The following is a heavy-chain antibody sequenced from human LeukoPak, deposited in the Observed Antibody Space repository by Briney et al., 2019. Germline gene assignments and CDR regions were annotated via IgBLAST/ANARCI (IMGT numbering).Heavy chain of an antibody. CDR1: GGSISSYY. CDR2: IYYSGST. D-gene: IGHD3-10*01. V-gene: IGHV4-59*08. CDR3: ARHRARYGTSTFDY. J-gene: IGHJ4*02. Sequence: SETLSLTCTVSGGSISSYYWSWIRQPPGKGLECIGYIYYSGSTNYNPSLKSRVTISVDTSKNQFSLKLSSVTAADTAVYYCARHRARYGTSTFDYWGQGTLVTVSS.